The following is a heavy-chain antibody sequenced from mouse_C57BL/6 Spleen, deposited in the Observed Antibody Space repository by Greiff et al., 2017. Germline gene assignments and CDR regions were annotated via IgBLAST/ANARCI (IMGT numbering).Heavy chain of an antibody. J-gene: IGHJ4*01. CDR3: AKKEYSNYEALDY. D-gene: IGHD2-5*01. V-gene: IGHV1-64*01. CDR2: IHPNSGST. CDR1: GYTFTSYW. Sequence: VQLQQPGAELVKPGASVKLSCKASGYTFTSYWMHWVKQRPGQGLEWIGMIHPNSGSTNYNEKFKSKATMTVDKSSSTPYMQLSSLTSEDSAVYYCAKKEYSNYEALDYWGQGTSVTVSS.